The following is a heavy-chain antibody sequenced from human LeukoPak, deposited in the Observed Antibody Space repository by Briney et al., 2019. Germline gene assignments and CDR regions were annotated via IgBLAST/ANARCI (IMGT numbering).Heavy chain of an antibody. CDR1: GGSFSGYY. Sequence: SETLSLTCAVYGGSFSGYYWSWIRQPPGKGLEWIGEINHSGSTNYNPSLKSRVTISVDTSKNQFSLKLSSVTAADTAVYYCARGAVLLWFGELLIPPGWFDPWGQGTLVTVSS. J-gene: IGHJ5*02. CDR2: INHSGST. D-gene: IGHD3-10*01. V-gene: IGHV4-34*01. CDR3: ARGAVLLWFGELLIPPGWFDP.